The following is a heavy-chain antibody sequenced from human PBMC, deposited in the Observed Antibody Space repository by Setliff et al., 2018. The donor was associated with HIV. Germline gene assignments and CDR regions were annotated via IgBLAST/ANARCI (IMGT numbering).Heavy chain of an antibody. Sequence: PSETLSLTCTVSGGSISSYYWSWIRQPPGKGLEWIGYIYYSGSTNYNPSLKSRVTISVDTSKNQFSLKLSSVTAADTAVYYCARGNWYVRVLATSFDYWGQGTLVTVSS. D-gene: IGHD3-16*01. CDR1: GGSISSYY. CDR3: ARGNWYVRVLATSFDY. CDR2: IYYSGST. J-gene: IGHJ4*02. V-gene: IGHV4-59*08.